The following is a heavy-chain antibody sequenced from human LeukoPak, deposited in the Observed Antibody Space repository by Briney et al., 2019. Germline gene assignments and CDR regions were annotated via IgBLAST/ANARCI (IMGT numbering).Heavy chain of an antibody. V-gene: IGHV1-69*13. J-gene: IGHJ4*02. CDR2: IIPIFGTA. D-gene: IGHD3-3*01. CDR3: AREHDSWSGYSFDF. CDR1: GGTFSSYA. Sequence: GASVKVSCKASGGTFSSYAISWVQQAPGQGLEWMGGIIPIFGTANYAQKFQGRVTITADESTSTAYMELSSLRSEDTAVYYCAREHDSWSGYSFDFWGQGTLVTVSS.